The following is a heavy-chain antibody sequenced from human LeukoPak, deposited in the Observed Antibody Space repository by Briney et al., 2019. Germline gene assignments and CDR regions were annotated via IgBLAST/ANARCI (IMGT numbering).Heavy chain of an antibody. J-gene: IGHJ4*02. V-gene: IGHV1-2*02. CDR3: ARGGNWQQLVEYYFDY. D-gene: IGHD6-13*01. CDR2: INPNSGVT. Sequence: ASVKVSCKASVYIFTGYYIHWVRQAPGQGLEWMGWINPNSGVTRYAQKFQGRVTTTRDTSINTAYMEVSRLRSDDTAVYYCARGGNWQQLVEYYFDYWGQGTLVTVSS. CDR1: VYIFTGYY.